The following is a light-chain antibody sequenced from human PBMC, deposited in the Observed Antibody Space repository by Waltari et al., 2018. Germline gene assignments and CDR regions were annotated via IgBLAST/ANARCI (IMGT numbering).Light chain of an antibody. CDR3: QQRSNWPPGFT. CDR2: DAS. Sequence: EIVLTQSPATLSLSPGERATLSCRASQSVSSYLAWYQQKPGPAPRLLIYDASNRATGIPARFSGSGSGTDFTLTISSLEPEDFAVYYCQQRSNWPPGFTFGPGTKVDIK. J-gene: IGKJ3*01. V-gene: IGKV3-11*01. CDR1: QSVSSY.